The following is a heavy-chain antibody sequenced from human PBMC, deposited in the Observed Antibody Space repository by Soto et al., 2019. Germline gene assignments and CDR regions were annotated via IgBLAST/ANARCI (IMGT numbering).Heavy chain of an antibody. CDR2: IYYSGST. CDR1: GGSISSSSYY. D-gene: IGHD3-10*01. V-gene: IGHV4-39*01. CDR3: ARSSITMGHGYYYGMDV. Sequence: SETLSLTCTVSGGSISSSSYYWGWIRQPPGKGLEWIGSIYYSGSTYYNPSLKSRVTISVDTSKNQFSLKLSSVTAADTAVYYCARSSITMGHGYYYGMDVWGQGTTVT. J-gene: IGHJ6*02.